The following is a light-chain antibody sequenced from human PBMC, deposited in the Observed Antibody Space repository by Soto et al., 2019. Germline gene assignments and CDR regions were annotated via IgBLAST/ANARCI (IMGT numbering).Light chain of an antibody. CDR2: TAS. CDR3: QQGKSFPLT. J-gene: IGKJ4*01. CDR1: QDINKW. V-gene: IGKV1-12*01. Sequence: DIQMTQSPSSVSASVGDRVTITCRASQDINKWLDWYQQKPGLAPNLVIYTASRLHGGGPSRFSGSASGTDFTLTISSLQPEDVATYYCQQGKSFPLTFGGGTKVEI.